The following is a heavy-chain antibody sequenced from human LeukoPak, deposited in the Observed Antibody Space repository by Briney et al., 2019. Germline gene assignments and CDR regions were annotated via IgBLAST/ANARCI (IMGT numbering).Heavy chain of an antibody. D-gene: IGHD3-22*01. J-gene: IGHJ4*02. Sequence: PGGSLRLSCAAPGFTFSNAWMSWVRQAPGKGLEWVGRIKSKTDGGTTDYAAPVKGRFTISRDDSKNTLYLQMNSLKTEDTAVYYCTTRTPHSYYYDSSGLDYWGQGTLVTVSS. V-gene: IGHV3-15*01. CDR2: IKSKTDGGTT. CDR3: TTRTPHSYYYDSSGLDY. CDR1: GFTFSNAW.